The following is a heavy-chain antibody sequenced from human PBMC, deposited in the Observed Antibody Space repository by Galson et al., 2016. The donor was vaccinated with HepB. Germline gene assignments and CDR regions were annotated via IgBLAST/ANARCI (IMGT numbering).Heavy chain of an antibody. Sequence: SLRLSCAVSGFSFSRYGLHWVRQAPGKGLERVTSMSFDGNNEYFTDSVKGRFTLCRDSPQNTLWLQMNSLRVEDTAVYYCAKDRYTVTTLFDFRGQGTLVTVSS. CDR1: GFSFSRYG. CDR2: MSFDGNNE. D-gene: IGHD4-17*01. J-gene: IGHJ4*02. CDR3: AKDRYTVTTLFDF. V-gene: IGHV3-30*04.